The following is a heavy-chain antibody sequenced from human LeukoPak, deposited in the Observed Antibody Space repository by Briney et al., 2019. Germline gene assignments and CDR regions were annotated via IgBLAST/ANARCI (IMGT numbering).Heavy chain of an antibody. J-gene: IGHJ4*02. D-gene: IGHD6-19*01. CDR2: INHSGST. V-gene: IGHV4-34*01. CDR3: ARSAGYSSGWDRRGFDY. Sequence: SETLSLTCAVYGGSFSGYYWSWIRQPPGKGLVWIGEINHSGSTNYNPSLKSRVTISVDTSKNQFSLKLSSVTAADTAVYYCARSAGYSSGWDRRGFDYWGQGTLVTVSS. CDR1: GGSFSGYY.